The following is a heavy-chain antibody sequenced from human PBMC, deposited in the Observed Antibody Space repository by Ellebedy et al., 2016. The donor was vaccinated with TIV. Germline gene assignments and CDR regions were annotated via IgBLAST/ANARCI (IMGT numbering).Heavy chain of an antibody. V-gene: IGHV1-69*13. D-gene: IGHD6-19*01. CDR2: IIPIFGTA. CDR3: AREVAVAGTFDY. CDR1: GGTFSSYA. J-gene: IGHJ4*02. Sequence: AASVKVSCKASGGTFSSYAISWVRQAPGQGLEWMGGIIPIFGTANYAQKFQGRVTIIADESTSTAYMELSRLRSDDTAVYYCAREVAVAGTFDYWGQGTLVTVSS.